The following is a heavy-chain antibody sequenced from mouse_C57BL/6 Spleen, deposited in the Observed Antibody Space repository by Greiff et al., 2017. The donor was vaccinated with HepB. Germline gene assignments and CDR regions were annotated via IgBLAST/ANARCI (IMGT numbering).Heavy chain of an antibody. CDR2: IDPSDSYT. J-gene: IGHJ2*01. V-gene: IGHV1-50*01. CDR3: ARATVVALYYFDY. Sequence: QVQLQQPGAELVKPGASVKLSCKASGYTFTSYWMQWVKQRPGQGLEWIGEIDPSDSYTNYNQKFKGKATLTVDTSSSTAYMQLSSLTSEDSAVYYCARATVVALYYFDYWGQGTTLTVSS. CDR1: GYTFTSYW. D-gene: IGHD1-1*01.